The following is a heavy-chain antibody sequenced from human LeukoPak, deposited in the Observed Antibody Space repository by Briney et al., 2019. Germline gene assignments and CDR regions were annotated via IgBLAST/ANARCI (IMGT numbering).Heavy chain of an antibody. CDR2: IYYSGST. CDR3: ARGLWWLPDY. Sequence: PSETLSLTCTVSGGSISSYYWSWIRQPPGKGLEWIGYIYYSGSTNYNPSLKSRVTISVDTSKNQFSLKLSSVTAADTAVYYCARGLWWLPDYWGQGTLVTVSS. D-gene: IGHD4/OR15-4a*01. J-gene: IGHJ4*02. V-gene: IGHV4-59*01. CDR1: GGSISSYY.